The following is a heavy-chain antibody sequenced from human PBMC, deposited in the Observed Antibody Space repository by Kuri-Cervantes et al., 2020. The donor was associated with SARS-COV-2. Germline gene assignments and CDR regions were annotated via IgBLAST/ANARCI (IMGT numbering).Heavy chain of an antibody. Sequence: GESLKISCAASGFTSSSYSMNWVRQAPGKGLEWVSSISSSSSYIYYADSVKGRFTISRDNAKNSLYLQMNSLRAEDTAVYYCARDRGEDIVVVVAASAYDYWGQGTLVTVSS. CDR2: ISSSSSYI. J-gene: IGHJ4*02. CDR3: ARDRGEDIVVVVAASAYDY. D-gene: IGHD2-15*01. V-gene: IGHV3-21*01. CDR1: GFTSSSYS.